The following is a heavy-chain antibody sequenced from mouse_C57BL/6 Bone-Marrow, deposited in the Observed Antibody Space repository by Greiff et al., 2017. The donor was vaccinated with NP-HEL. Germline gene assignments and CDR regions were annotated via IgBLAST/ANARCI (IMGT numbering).Heavy chain of an antibody. CDR2: ISSGGDYI. CDR1: GFTFSSYA. D-gene: IGHD2-3*01. Sequence: EVQLVESGEGLVKPGGSLKLSCAASGFTFSSYAMSWVRQTPEKRLEWVAYISSGGDYIYYADTVKGRFTISRDNARNTLYLQMSSLKSEDTAMYYCTRDRWLLHYFDYWGQGTTLTVSS. CDR3: TRDRWLLHYFDY. J-gene: IGHJ2*01. V-gene: IGHV5-9-1*02.